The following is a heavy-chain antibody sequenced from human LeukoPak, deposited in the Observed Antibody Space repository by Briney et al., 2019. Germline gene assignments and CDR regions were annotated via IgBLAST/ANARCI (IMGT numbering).Heavy chain of an antibody. CDR3: ARDHKGGDGADAFDI. Sequence: GGSLRLSCAASGFTFSSYAMHWVRQAPGKGLEWVAVISYDGSNKYYADSVKGRFTISRDNSKNTLYLQMNNLRAEDTAVYYCARDHKGGDGADAFDIWGHGTMVTVSS. D-gene: IGHD5-24*01. CDR2: ISYDGSNK. CDR1: GFTFSSYA. V-gene: IGHV3-30-3*01. J-gene: IGHJ3*02.